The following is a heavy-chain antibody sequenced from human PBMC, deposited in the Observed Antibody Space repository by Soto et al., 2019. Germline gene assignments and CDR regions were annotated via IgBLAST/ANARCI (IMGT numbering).Heavy chain of an antibody. CDR3: ARYDYNNYSFGY. V-gene: IGHV3-7*03. CDR1: GFIFSSHW. J-gene: IGHJ4*02. Sequence: PGGSLRLSCAASGFIFSSHWMSWVRQAPGKGLEWVANIKEDGSEKYYVDSLKGRFTISRDNAKNTLYLQMNGLRADDTAVYYCARYDYNNYSFGYWGLGALVTVSS. CDR2: IKEDGSEK. D-gene: IGHD4-4*01.